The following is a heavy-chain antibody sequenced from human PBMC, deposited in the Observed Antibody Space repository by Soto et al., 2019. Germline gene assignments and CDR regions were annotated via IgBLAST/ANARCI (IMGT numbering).Heavy chain of an antibody. CDR2: IHSDGSTT. V-gene: IGHV3-74*01. Sequence: EVQLVESEGGLVQRGGSLRLSCAASGFTFNYYWMHWVRQAPGQGLVWVSHIHSDGSTTTYADSVKGRFTISRDNAKNTLYLQMNSLRDEDTAVYYCVGGDKGGFDLWGQGTTVTVSS. J-gene: IGHJ3*01. D-gene: IGHD2-21*02. CDR3: VGGDKGGFDL. CDR1: GFTFNYYW.